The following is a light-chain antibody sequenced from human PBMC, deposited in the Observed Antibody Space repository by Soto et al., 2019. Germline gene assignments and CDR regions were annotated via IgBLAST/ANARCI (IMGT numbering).Light chain of an antibody. V-gene: IGLV2-23*01. CDR2: EGS. J-gene: IGLJ1*01. CDR3: CSYAGSIIYV. Sequence: QSALTQPASVSGSPGKSFTISGTGTSSDVGSYNLVSWYQQYPGKAPKFMIYEGSKRPSGVSNRFSGSKSGNTASLTISGLQAEDEADYYCCSYAGSIIYVFATGTKVTVL. CDR1: SSDVGSYNL.